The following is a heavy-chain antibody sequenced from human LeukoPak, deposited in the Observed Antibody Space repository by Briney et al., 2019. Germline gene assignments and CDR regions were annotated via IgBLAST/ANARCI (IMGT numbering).Heavy chain of an antibody. Sequence: PGGSLRLSCAASGFTFDDYGMSWVRQAPGKGLEWVSGINWNGGSTGYADSVKGRFTISRDNAKNSLYLQMNSLRAEDTALYYCARDGRGYSYGSTGIGFDYWGQGTLVTVSS. CDR3: ARDGRGYSYGSTGIGFDY. CDR1: GFTFDDYG. J-gene: IGHJ4*02. CDR2: INWNGGST. D-gene: IGHD5-18*01. V-gene: IGHV3-20*04.